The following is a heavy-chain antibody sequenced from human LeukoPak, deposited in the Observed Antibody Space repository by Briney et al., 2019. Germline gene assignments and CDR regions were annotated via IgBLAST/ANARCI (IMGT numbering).Heavy chain of an antibody. CDR1: GGSISSYY. J-gene: IGHJ6*03. CDR3: ARGSYYYYMDV. Sequence: SETLSLTCTVSGGSISSYYWSWIRQPPGKGLEWIGYIYYSGSTNYNPSLKSRVTISVDTSKNQFSLKLGSVTAADTAVYYCARGSYYYYMDVWGKGTTVTVSS. V-gene: IGHV4-59*01. CDR2: IYYSGST.